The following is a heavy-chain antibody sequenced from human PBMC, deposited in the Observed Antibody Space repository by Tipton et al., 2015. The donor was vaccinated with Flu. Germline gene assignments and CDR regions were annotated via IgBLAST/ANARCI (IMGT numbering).Heavy chain of an antibody. CDR2: IKDDGREE. CDR1: GCTFNTYW. CDR3: ARDPYYDAFDF. D-gene: IGHD3-10*01. J-gene: IGHJ3*01. V-gene: IGHV3-7*01. Sequence: SLRLSCEVSGCTFNTYWMSWVRQAPGKGLEWVANIKDDGREEYYVDSVKGRFTISRDNTKNSLYLQMNSLRDEDTAVYYCARDPYYDAFDFWGQGTVVIVSS.